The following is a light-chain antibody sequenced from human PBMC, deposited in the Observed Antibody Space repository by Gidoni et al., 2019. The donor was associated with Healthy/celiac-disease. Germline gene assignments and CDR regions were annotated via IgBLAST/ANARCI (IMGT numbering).Light chain of an antibody. Sequence: DIQMTQSLSTLSASVGDRVTITCRASQSISSWLAWYQQKPGKAPKLLIYDASSLESGVPSRFSGSGSGTEFTLTISSLQPDDFATYYCQQYNSYSETFGQGKGGNQT. CDR1: QSISSW. V-gene: IGKV1-5*01. CDR2: DAS. CDR3: QQYNSYSET. J-gene: IGKJ1*01.